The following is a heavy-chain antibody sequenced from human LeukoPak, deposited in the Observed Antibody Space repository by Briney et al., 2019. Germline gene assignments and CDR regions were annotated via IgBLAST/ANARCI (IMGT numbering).Heavy chain of an antibody. CDR2: IRYDGSNK. CDR3: ARDLMIMVTYPDPKLGY. V-gene: IGHV3-30*02. D-gene: IGHD4/OR15-4a*01. CDR1: GFTFSSYG. Sequence: GGSLRLSCAASGFTFSSYGMHWVRQAPGKGLEWVAFIRYDGSNKYYADSVKGRFTISRDNSKNTLYLQMNSLRAEDTAVYYCARDLMIMVTYPDPKLGYWGQGTLVTVSS. J-gene: IGHJ4*02.